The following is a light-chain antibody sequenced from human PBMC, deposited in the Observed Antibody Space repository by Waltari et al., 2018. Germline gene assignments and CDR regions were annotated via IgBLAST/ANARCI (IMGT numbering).Light chain of an antibody. CDR2: RNN. V-gene: IGLV10-54*02. J-gene: IGLJ2*01. Sequence: QAGLTQPPSVSKGLSQTATLTCTGNSNIVGNQGAAWLQQQQGHPPKLLSYRNNNRPSGISERFSASRSGNTASLTITGLQPEDEADYYCSALDSSLSAVVFGGGTKLTVL. CDR3: SALDSSLSAVV. CDR1: SNIVGNQG.